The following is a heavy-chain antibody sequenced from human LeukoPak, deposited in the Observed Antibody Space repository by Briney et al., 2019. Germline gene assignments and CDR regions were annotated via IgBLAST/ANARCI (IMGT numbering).Heavy chain of an antibody. D-gene: IGHD2-2*01. V-gene: IGHV3-64D*06. CDR1: GFTFSSYA. J-gene: IGHJ4*02. CDR2: ISSNGGST. Sequence: PGGSLRLSCSASGFTFSSYAKHWVRQAPGKGLEYVSAISSNGGSTYYAASVKGRFTISRDNSRNTLYLQMSSLRGEDTAVYYCVKDLTSAAPGDYWGQGTLVTVSS. CDR3: VKDLTSAAPGDY.